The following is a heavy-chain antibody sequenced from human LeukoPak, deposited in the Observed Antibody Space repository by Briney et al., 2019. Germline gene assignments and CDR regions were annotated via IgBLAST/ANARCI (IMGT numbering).Heavy chain of an antibody. CDR2: ISRGGSPI. Sequence: GGSLRLSCAASGFTFSSYEMNWVRQAPGKGLEWVLSISRGGSPIFYAESVKGRFTTSRDNAKKSLFLQMNSLRAEDAAVYYCTRVSWRGEIYWGQGTLVSVSS. CDR3: TRVSWRGEIY. V-gene: IGHV3-48*03. CDR1: GFTFSSYE. J-gene: IGHJ4*02. D-gene: IGHD3-3*01.